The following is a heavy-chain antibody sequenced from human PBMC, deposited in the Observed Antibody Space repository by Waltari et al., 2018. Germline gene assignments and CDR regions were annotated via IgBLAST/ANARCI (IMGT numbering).Heavy chain of an antibody. CDR3: ARDFYGSGSSTDY. Sequence: QVQLVQSGAEVKKPGASVKVSCKASGYTFTGYYMHWVRQVPGQGLEWMGRINPNSGGTNYAQKFQGRVTMTRDTSISTAYMELSRLRSDDTAVYYCARDFYGSGSSTDYWGQGTLVTVSS. V-gene: IGHV1-2*06. J-gene: IGHJ4*02. D-gene: IGHD3-10*01. CDR2: INPNSGGT. CDR1: GYTFTGYY.